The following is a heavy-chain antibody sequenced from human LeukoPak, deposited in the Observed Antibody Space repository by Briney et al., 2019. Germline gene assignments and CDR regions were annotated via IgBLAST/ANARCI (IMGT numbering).Heavy chain of an antibody. CDR3: ARSPEGCSGGSCYNPPDY. CDR1: GFTVSSNY. D-gene: IGHD2-15*01. Sequence: GGSLRLSCAASGFTVSSNYMSWVRQAPGKGLEWVSVIYSGGSTYYADSAKGRFTISRDNSKNTLYLQMNSLRAEDTAVYYCARSPEGCSGGSCYNPPDYWGQGTLVTVSS. CDR2: IYSGGST. J-gene: IGHJ4*02. V-gene: IGHV3-66*01.